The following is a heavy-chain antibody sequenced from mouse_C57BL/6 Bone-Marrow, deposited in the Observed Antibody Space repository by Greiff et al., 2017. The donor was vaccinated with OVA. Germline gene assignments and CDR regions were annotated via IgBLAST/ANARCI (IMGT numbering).Heavy chain of an antibody. Sequence: QVQLQQPGAELVKPGASVKMSCKASGYTFTSYWITWVKQRPGQGLEWIGDIYPGSGSTNYNEKFKSKATLTVDTSSSTAYMQLSSLTSEDSAVYDCASRYYYGSIYAMDYWGQGTSVTVAS. CDR3: ASRYYYGSIYAMDY. D-gene: IGHD1-1*01. V-gene: IGHV1-55*01. J-gene: IGHJ4*01. CDR1: GYTFTSYW. CDR2: IYPGSGST.